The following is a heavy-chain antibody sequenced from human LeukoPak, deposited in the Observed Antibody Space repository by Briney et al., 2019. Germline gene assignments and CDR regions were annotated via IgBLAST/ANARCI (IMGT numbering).Heavy chain of an antibody. Sequence: WASVKVSCKVSGYTLTELSMHWVRQAPGQGLKWMGWINPNSGATHYAQSFQARVTMTRDTSIASSYMELTGLESDDTAVYYCARGRRILGGPENAGDFFDFWGQGSLVTVSS. J-gene: IGHJ4*01. CDR3: ARGRRILGGPENAGDFFDF. CDR2: INPNSGAT. CDR1: GYTLTELS. D-gene: IGHD3-16*01. V-gene: IGHV1-2*02.